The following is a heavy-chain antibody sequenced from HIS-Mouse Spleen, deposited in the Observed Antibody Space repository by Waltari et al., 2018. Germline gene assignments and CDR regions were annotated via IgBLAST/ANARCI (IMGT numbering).Heavy chain of an antibody. CDR1: GGSISSSSYS. V-gene: IGHV4-39*07. Sequence: QLQLQESGPGLVKPSETLSITCTVSGGSISSSSYSWGWIRQPPGKGLEWIGSIYYSGSTYYNPSLKSRVTISVDTSKNQFSLKLSSVTAADTAVYYCAREIPYSSSWYDWYFDLWGRGTLVTVSS. CDR3: AREIPYSSSWYDWYFDL. CDR2: IYYSGST. J-gene: IGHJ2*01. D-gene: IGHD6-13*01.